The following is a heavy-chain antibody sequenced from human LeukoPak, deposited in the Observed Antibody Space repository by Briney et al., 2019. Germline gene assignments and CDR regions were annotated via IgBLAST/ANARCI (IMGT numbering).Heavy chain of an antibody. J-gene: IGHJ6*02. V-gene: IGHV3-48*04. D-gene: IGHD6-19*01. CDR3: ARDPRTGYSSGWSSYGMDV. Sequence: GGSLRLSCAASGFTFSSYSMNWVRQAPGKGLEWVSYISSSSSTINYADSVKGRFTISRDNAKNSLYLQMNSLRAEDTAVYYCARDPRTGYSSGWSSYGMDVWGQGTTVAVSS. CDR1: GFTFSSYS. CDR2: ISSSSSTI.